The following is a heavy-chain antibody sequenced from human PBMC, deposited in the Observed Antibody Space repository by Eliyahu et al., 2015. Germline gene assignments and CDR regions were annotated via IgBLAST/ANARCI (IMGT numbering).Heavy chain of an antibody. Sequence: QVTLKESGPALVKPTQTLTLTCTFSGFSLTTXXMRMSWIRQSPGKAPEWLARIDWDDDTFYSKSLKTRLTISKDTSKNQVVLTMTNMDPVDTATYYCARSSYCSGGSCYLFDYWGQGTLVTVSS. CDR1: GFSLTTXXMR. V-gene: IGHV2-70*04. J-gene: IGHJ4*02. CDR2: IDWDDDT. D-gene: IGHD2-15*01. CDR3: ARSSYCSGGSCYLFDY.